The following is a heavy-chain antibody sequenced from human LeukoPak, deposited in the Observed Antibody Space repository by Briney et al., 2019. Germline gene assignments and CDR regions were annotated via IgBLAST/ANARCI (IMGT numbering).Heavy chain of an antibody. J-gene: IGHJ4*02. CDR3: ARHFRSGYNFLDY. CDR2: IYFSGSS. CDR1: GGSMSNYY. V-gene: IGHV4-59*08. D-gene: IGHD5-24*01. Sequence: SETLSLTCTISGGSMSNYYWSWIRQPPGKGLEWIGYIYFSGSSNYNPSFKRRVTMSVDTSKNQFSLKLSSVTAADTAVYYCARHFRSGYNFLDYWGQGNVVTVSS.